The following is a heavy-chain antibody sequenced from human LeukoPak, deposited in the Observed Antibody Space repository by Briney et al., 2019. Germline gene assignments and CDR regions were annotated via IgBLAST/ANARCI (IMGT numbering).Heavy chain of an antibody. D-gene: IGHD3-10*01. CDR3: AXXPLAYGSGSYYGYNWFDP. J-gene: IGHJ5*02. CDR1: GFTFSSYS. Sequence: GGSLRLSCAAPGFTFSSYSMNWVRQAPGKGLEWVSSISSSSSYIYYADSVKGRFTISRDNAKNSLYLQMNSLRAEDTAVYYCAXXPLAYGSGSYYGYNWFDPWGQGTLVTVSS. V-gene: IGHV3-21*01. CDR2: ISSSSSYI.